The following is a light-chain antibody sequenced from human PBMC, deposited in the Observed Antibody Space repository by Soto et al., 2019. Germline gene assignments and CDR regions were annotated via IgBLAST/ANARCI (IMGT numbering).Light chain of an antibody. CDR1: QSISSW. CDR2: VAS. J-gene: IGKJ4*01. CDR3: QQSFSTPQT. V-gene: IGKV1-39*01. Sequence: DIQMTQSPSTLSASLGDRVTITCRASQSISSWVSWYQQKPGKAPKLLINVASTLQGGVPSRFSGSGSGTDFTLAISSLQPEDSATYYCQQSFSTPQTFGGGTKVDIK.